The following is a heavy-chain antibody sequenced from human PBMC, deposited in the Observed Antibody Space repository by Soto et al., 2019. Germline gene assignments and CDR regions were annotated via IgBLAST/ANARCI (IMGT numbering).Heavy chain of an antibody. CDR1: GGSFSGYY. J-gene: IGHJ6*02. D-gene: IGHD2-2*01. Sequence: SETLSLTCAVYGGSFSGYYWSWIRQPPGKGLEWIGEINHSGSTNYNPSLKSRVTISVDTSKNQFSLKLGSVTAADTAVYYCARGIVVVPAAPRRRSYYGMDVWGQGTTVTVSS. CDR3: ARGIVVVPAAPRRRSYYGMDV. V-gene: IGHV4-34*01. CDR2: INHSGST.